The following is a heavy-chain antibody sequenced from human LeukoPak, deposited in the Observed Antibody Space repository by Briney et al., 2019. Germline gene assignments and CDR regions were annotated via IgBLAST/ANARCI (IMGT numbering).Heavy chain of an antibody. CDR2: IKSKTDGATT. J-gene: IGHJ4*02. Sequence: GGSLRLSCAVSGFTFSNVWMSWVPQAPGKGLEWVGRIKSKTDGATTDYGAPVKGRFTVSRDDSKNTLYLQMNSLKTEDTAVYYCTTDVPYYYDRSPTINDYWGQGTLVTVSS. D-gene: IGHD3-22*01. CDR1: GFTFSNVW. CDR3: TTDVPYYYDRSPTINDY. V-gene: IGHV3-15*01.